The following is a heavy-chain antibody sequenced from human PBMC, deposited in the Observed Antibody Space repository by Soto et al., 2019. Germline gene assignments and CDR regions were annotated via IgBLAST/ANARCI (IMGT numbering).Heavy chain of an antibody. CDR3: AKVIAAAGTGYWFDP. J-gene: IGHJ5*02. CDR2: ISGSGGST. Sequence: EVQLLESGGGLVQPGGSLRLSCVASGFTFSSYAMSWVRQAPGKGLEWVSAISGSGGSTYYADSVKGRFTISRDNSKNTLCLQMNSLRAEDTAGYYCAKVIAAAGTGYWFDPWGQGTLVTVSS. V-gene: IGHV3-23*01. CDR1: GFTFSSYA. D-gene: IGHD6-13*01.